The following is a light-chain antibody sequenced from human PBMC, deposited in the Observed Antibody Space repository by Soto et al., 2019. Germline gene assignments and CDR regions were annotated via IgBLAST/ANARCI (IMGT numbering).Light chain of an antibody. CDR3: QQYDDVPLT. V-gene: IGKV3-20*01. Sequence: EIVLTKSPGTLSLSPGERATLSCRAIRSLSNNYVAWYQQKLGQAPRLLIYDASIRATGVPDRFSGSGSGADFTLTISRLEPEDFAMYYCQQYDDVPLTFGQGTRLDIK. CDR1: RSLSNNY. J-gene: IGKJ2*01. CDR2: DAS.